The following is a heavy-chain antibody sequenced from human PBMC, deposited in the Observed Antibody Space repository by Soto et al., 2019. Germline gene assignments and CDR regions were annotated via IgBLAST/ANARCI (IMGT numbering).Heavy chain of an antibody. D-gene: IGHD2-2*01. Sequence: GGSLRLSCAASGFTFSDYYMSWIRQAPGKGLEWVSYICSSGSTIYYADSVKGRFTISRDNAKNSLYLQMNSLRAEDTAVYYCARDSGCSSTSCYVGLFGYYYYMDVWGKGTTVTVSS. CDR3: ARDSGCSSTSCYVGLFGYYYYMDV. CDR2: ICSSGSTI. CDR1: GFTFSDYY. J-gene: IGHJ6*03. V-gene: IGHV3-11*04.